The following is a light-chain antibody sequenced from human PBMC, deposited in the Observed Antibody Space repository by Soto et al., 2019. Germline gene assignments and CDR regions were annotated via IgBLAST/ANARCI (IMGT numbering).Light chain of an antibody. CDR2: SAS. J-gene: IGKJ3*01. CDR1: QGISNY. Sequence: DIQMTQSPSSLSASVGDRVTITCRASQGISNYLAWYQQKPGKVPKLLIYSASTLQSGVPSRYSGSGSGTDFTLTINSLQPEDVATYYCQNYNSFSQFTFGPGTKVDIK. V-gene: IGKV1-27*01. CDR3: QNYNSFSQFT.